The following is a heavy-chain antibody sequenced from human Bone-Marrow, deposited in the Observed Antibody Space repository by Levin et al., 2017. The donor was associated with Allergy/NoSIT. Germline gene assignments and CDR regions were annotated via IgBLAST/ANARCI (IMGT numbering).Heavy chain of an antibody. CDR1: GFTFSSYA. Sequence: TGESLKISCAASGFTFSSYAMHWVRQAPGKGLEWVAVISYDGSNKYYADSVKGRFTISRDNSKNTLYLQMNSLRAEDTAVYYCARDLKWYGSSFMFDYWGQGTLVTVSS. CDR3: ARDLKWYGSSFMFDY. D-gene: IGHD6-6*01. V-gene: IGHV3-30-3*01. CDR2: ISYDGSNK. J-gene: IGHJ4*02.